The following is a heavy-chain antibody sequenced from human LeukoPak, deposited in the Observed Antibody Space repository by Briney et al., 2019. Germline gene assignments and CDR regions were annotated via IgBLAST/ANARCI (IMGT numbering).Heavy chain of an antibody. CDR3: ARHRALWNYYDSSGYSNAFDI. CDR1: GGSISSSSYY. CDR2: IYYSVST. Sequence: SETLSLTCTVSGGSISSSSYYWGWIRQPPGKGLEWIGSIYYSVSTYYNPSLKSRVTISVDTSKNQFSLKLSSVTAADTAVYYCARHRALWNYYDSSGYSNAFDIWGQGTMVTVSS. D-gene: IGHD3-22*01. V-gene: IGHV4-39*01. J-gene: IGHJ3*02.